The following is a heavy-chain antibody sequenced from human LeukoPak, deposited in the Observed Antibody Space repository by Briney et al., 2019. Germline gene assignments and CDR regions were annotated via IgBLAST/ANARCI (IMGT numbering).Heavy chain of an antibody. J-gene: IGHJ5*02. CDR3: ARGGTTNWFDP. Sequence: PSETLSLTCTVSGGSISSGDYYWSWIRQPPGKGLEWIGYIYYSGSTYYNPSLKSRVTISVDTSKNQFSLKLSSVTAAGTAVYYCARGGTTNWFDPWGQGTLVTVSS. V-gene: IGHV4-30-4*01. CDR2: IYYSGST. D-gene: IGHD1-1*01. CDR1: GGSISSGDYY.